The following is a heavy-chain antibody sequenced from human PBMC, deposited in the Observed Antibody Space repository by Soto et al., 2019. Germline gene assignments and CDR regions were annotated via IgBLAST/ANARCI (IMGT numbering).Heavy chain of an antibody. J-gene: IGHJ4*01. CDR2: ISYDGSNK. D-gene: IGHD2-15*01. V-gene: IGHV3-30-3*01. CDR3: AREGVVVSHGNVH. Sequence: SLRLSCAASGFTFSSYAMHWVRQAPGKGLEWVAVISYDGSNKYYADSVKGRFTISRDNSKNTLYLQMNSLRAEDTAVYYCAREGVVVSHGNVHWGQGTRVTVSS. CDR1: GFTFSSYA.